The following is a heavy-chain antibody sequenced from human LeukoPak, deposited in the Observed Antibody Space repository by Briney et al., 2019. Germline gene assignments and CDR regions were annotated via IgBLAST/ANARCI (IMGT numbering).Heavy chain of an antibody. CDR3: ARTAVAGTLRWFDL. Sequence: GGSLRLSCVASDFTFSNFGMRWVRQAPGKGLEWLSFIRYDGSNNYHADSVKGRFSISRDNSKNTLHLQMNTLRPDDTAVYYCARTAVAGTLRWFDLWGQGTLVIVSS. J-gene: IGHJ5*02. CDR1: DFTFSNFG. D-gene: IGHD6-19*01. V-gene: IGHV3-30*02. CDR2: IRYDGSNN.